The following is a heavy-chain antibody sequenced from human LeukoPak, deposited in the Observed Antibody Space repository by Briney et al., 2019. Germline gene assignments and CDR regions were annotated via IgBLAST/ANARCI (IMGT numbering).Heavy chain of an antibody. Sequence: GGSLRLSCAASGFTFSDYYMSWIRQAPGKGLEGVSYISSSGSTIYYADPVKGRFTISRDNAKNSLYLQMNSLRAEDTAVYYCARARVVVIPRYWGQGTLVTVSS. CDR3: ARARVVVIPRY. D-gene: IGHD3-22*01. CDR1: GFTFSDYY. J-gene: IGHJ4*02. CDR2: ISSSGSTI. V-gene: IGHV3-11*01.